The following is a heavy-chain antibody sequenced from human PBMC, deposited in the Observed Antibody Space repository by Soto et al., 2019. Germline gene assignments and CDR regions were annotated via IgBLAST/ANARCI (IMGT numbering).Heavy chain of an antibody. CDR2: INPKDGAT. J-gene: IGHJ5*02. V-gene: IGHV1-2*04. D-gene: IGHD3-10*01. CDR1: GYSFIDYY. Sequence: QVQLVQSGAEVRRPGASVRVSCKASGYSFIDYYINWVRQAPGQGLEWMGWINPKDGATKSAQKFQDWVTMTSDTSHTTAYLDLRSDDTAVYYCARGRKVLATPARDDWFDPWGQGTLVTVSS. CDR3: ARGRKVLATPARDDWFDP.